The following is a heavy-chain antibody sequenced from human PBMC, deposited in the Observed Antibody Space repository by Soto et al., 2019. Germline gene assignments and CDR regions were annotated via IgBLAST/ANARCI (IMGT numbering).Heavy chain of an antibody. J-gene: IGHJ6*02. CDR2: IWYDGSNK. D-gene: IGHD5-18*01. CDR3: AREKADSYGPTDGYGMDV. V-gene: IGHV3-33*01. CDR1: GFTFSSYG. Sequence: PGGSLRLSCAASGFTFSSYGMHWVRQAPGKGLEWVAVIWYDGSNKYYADSVKGRFTISRDNSKNTLYLQMNSLRAEDTAVYYCAREKADSYGPTDGYGMDVWGQGTTVTVSS.